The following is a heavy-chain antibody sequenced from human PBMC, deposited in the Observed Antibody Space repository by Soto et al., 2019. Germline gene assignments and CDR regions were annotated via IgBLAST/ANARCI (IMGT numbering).Heavy chain of an antibody. V-gene: IGHV1-69*01. Sequence: QVHLVQSGAEVKKPGSSVKVSCKASGGTVSSYAITWVRQAPGKGLEWMGVFIPIFVSAHYAQKFQGRVTITADESTSTAYMELSGLRSEDTAIYYCARDLSSESTGCRGYDLWGQGTLVTVSS. CDR3: ARDLSSESTGCRGYDL. CDR2: FIPIFVSA. J-gene: IGHJ4*02. D-gene: IGHD2-8*02. CDR1: GGTVSSYA.